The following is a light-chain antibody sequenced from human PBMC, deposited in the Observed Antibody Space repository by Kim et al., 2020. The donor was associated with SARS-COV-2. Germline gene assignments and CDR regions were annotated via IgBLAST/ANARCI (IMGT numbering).Light chain of an antibody. CDR3: SSYAGSNNLV. CDR1: SSDVGGYNY. CDR2: EVS. V-gene: IGLV2-8*01. J-gene: IGLJ2*01. Sequence: QSVLTQPPSASGSPGQSVTISCTGTSSDVGGYNYVSWYQQHPGKVPKLMIYEVSRRPSGVPDRFSGSKSGNTASLTVSGLRAEDEADYYCSSYAGSNNLVFGGGTQLTVL.